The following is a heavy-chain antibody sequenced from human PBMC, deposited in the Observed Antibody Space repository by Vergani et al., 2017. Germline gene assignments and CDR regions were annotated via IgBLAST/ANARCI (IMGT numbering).Heavy chain of an antibody. CDR2: TWYDGTNK. CDR1: GFTFNQYG. Sequence: QVQLVESGGGVVQPGRSLRLSCAASGFTFNQYGMHWVRQAPGQGLEWGAVTWYDGTNKKYEDTMKGRITISRDTSKSTMYLQMNSLRYEDTGVYYCASGLRLLYNRFDPWGQGTLVTVSS. D-gene: IGHD5/OR15-5a*01. J-gene: IGHJ5*02. V-gene: IGHV3-33*01. CDR3: ASGLRLLYNRFDP.